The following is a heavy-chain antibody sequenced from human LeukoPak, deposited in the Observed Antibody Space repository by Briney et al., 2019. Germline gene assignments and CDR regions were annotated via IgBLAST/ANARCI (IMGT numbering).Heavy chain of an antibody. Sequence: PGGSLRLSWAASGFTVSRYAMSWVRQAPGKGLEWVSAISGSGGTTYYADSVKGRFTISRDNSKNTLYLQMNSLRAEDTAVYYCANFVHVSGWYVHFDYGGQGTLSPSPQ. J-gene: IGHJ4*02. V-gene: IGHV3-23*01. D-gene: IGHD6-19*01. CDR1: GFTVSRYA. CDR2: ISGSGGTT. CDR3: ANFVHVSGWYVHFDY.